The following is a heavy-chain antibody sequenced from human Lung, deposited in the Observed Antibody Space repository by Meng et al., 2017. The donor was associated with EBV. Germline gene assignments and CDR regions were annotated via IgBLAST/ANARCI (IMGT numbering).Heavy chain of an antibody. CDR1: GFTFSSYG. V-gene: IGHV3-33*01. CDR3: ARDQDSGSYLGVGDY. D-gene: IGHD1-26*01. Sequence: QVQLVESGXGVVQPGRSLRLSCAASGFTFSSYGMHWVRQAPGKGLEWVAVIWYDGSNKYYADSVKGRFTISRDNSKNTLYLQMNSLRAEDTAVYYCARDQDSGSYLGVGDYWGQGTLFTVSS. CDR2: IWYDGSNK. J-gene: IGHJ4*02.